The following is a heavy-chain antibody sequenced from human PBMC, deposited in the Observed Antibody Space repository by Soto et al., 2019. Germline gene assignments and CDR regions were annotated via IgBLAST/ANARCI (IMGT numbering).Heavy chain of an antibody. CDR1: GFIFSNYD. Sequence: GGSLRLSCEASGFIFSNYDMNWVRQAPGKGLEWVARISNDGSNEYYVDSVKGRFTISRDNSKNTLYLQMDSLRAEDTAVYYCAKGEVRGIIPSYFDYWGLGTLVTVSS. D-gene: IGHD3-10*01. CDR2: ISNDGSNE. CDR3: AKGEVRGIIPSYFDY. V-gene: IGHV3-30*18. J-gene: IGHJ4*02.